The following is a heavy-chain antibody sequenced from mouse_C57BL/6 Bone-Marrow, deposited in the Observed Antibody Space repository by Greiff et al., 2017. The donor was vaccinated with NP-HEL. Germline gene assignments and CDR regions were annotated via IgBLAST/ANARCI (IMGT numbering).Heavy chain of an antibody. J-gene: IGHJ4*01. V-gene: IGHV1-82*01. Sequence: VKLLESGPELVKPGASVKISCKASGYAFSSSWMNWVKQRPGKGLEWIGRIYPGDGDTNYNGKFKGKATLTADKSSSTAYMQLSSLTSDDSAVYFCARWSHYYAMDYWGQGTSVTVSS. CDR2: IYPGDGDT. CDR1: GYAFSSSW. CDR3: ARWSHYYAMDY.